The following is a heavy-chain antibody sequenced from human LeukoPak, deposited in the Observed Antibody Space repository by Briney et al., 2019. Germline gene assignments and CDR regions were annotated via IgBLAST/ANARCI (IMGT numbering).Heavy chain of an antibody. Sequence: GGSLRLSCAASGLTLSNYAMIWVRQAPGKGLEWVSSISASGGTTYYADSVKGRFTISRDNPKNTLYLQMSSLSAEDTAIYYCAEDSERYPLDYYMDVWGKGTTVTVSS. CDR1: GLTLSNYA. V-gene: IGHV3-23*01. CDR3: AEDSERYPLDYYMDV. CDR2: ISASGGTT. D-gene: IGHD1-14*01. J-gene: IGHJ6*03.